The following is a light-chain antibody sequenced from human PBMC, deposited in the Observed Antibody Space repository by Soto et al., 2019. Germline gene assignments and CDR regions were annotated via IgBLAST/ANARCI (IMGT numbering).Light chain of an antibody. V-gene: IGKV1-39*01. CDR1: QSISSY. Sequence: DLQMTQSPSSLSASVGDRVTITCRASQSISSYLNWYQQKPGKAPKLLIYAASSFQSGVPSRFSGSGSGTDFTLTITSLQPEDFATYYCQQSYSTPWTFGQGTKVEIK. CDR2: AAS. J-gene: IGKJ1*01. CDR3: QQSYSTPWT.